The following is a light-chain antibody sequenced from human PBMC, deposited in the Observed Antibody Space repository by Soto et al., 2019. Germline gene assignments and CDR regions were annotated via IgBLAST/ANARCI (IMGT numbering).Light chain of an antibody. V-gene: IGKV3-15*01. Sequence: EIVMTQSPATLSVSPGEGATLSCRASQSVRSNLAWCYQKPGQAPRLLIYRASSRAAGLPDRFSGSGSETEFTLTISSLQSEDFAVYYCQQYNKWPITFGQGTRLEIK. CDR2: RAS. J-gene: IGKJ5*01. CDR1: QSVRSN. CDR3: QQYNKWPIT.